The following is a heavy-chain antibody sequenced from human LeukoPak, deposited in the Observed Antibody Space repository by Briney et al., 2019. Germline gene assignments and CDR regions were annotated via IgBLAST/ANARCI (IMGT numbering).Heavy chain of an antibody. D-gene: IGHD6-13*01. V-gene: IGHV4-4*07. CDR3: ARDISWSVGFDY. CDR2: IYTSESP. J-gene: IGHJ4*02. CDR1: GGSISSYY. Sequence: SETLSLTCTVSGGSISSYYWSWIRQPAGKGLEWIGRIYTSESPTYNPSLKSRVTMSLDTSKNQFSLKLTSVTAADTAVYYCARDISWSVGFDYWGQGTLVTVSS.